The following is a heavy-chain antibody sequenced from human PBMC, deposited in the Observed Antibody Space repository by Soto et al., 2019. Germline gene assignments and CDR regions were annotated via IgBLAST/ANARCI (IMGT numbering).Heavy chain of an antibody. D-gene: IGHD1-26*01. CDR1: GGSISSCEYY. J-gene: IGHJ6*02. V-gene: IGHV4-30-4*01. CDR3: ARSGGSYYYYGMDV. CDR2: IYYSGST. Sequence: SETLSLTCTVSGGSISSCEYYWRWIRQPPGKGLEWIGCIYYSGSTYYNPSLKSRVTISVDTSKNQFSLKLSSVTAADTAVYYCARSGGSYYYYGMDVWGQGTTVTVSS.